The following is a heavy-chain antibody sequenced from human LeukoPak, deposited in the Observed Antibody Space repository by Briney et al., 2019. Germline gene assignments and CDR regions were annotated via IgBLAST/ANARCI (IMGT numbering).Heavy chain of an antibody. CDR1: GFTFSSYW. V-gene: IGHV3-7*01. CDR3: AREEPGGPYYYDSSGYPDY. CDR2: IKQDGSEK. D-gene: IGHD3-22*01. J-gene: IGHJ4*02. Sequence: PGGSLRLSRAASGFTFSSYWMSWVRQAPGKGLEWVANIKQDGSEKYYVDSVKGRFTISRDNAKNSLYLQMNSLRAEDTAVYYCAREEPGGPYYYDSSGYPDYWGQGTLVTVSS.